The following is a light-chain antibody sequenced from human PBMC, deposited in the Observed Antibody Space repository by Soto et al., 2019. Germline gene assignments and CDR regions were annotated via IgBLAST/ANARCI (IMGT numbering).Light chain of an antibody. CDR2: KAS. CDR1: QSISSW. Sequence: DIQMTQSPSTLSASVGDRVTITCRASQSISSWLAWFQQKPGKAPKLLIYKASTLESGVPSRFRGTASGTEFTLTISSLQPDDYASYYCQEHGTYPLTFGGGTKVDIK. CDR3: QEHGTYPLT. J-gene: IGKJ4*01. V-gene: IGKV1-5*03.